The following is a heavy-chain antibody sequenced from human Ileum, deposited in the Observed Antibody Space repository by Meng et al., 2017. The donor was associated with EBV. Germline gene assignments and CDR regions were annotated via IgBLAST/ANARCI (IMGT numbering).Heavy chain of an antibody. J-gene: IGHJ4*02. CDR3: ASYSEGGGGLGY. V-gene: IGHV4-30-4*01. Sequence: VPLQGPGPSRWRPPQTRSFTCVFSGASISSGGYPWSWIRQPPGKGLEWIGYIFSSGSPYYTPSLKNRITMSVETSKNQFSLNLKSVTAADTAVYYCASYSEGGGGLGYWGQGTLVTVSS. CDR2: IFSSGSP. CDR1: GASISSGGYP. D-gene: IGHD2-15*01.